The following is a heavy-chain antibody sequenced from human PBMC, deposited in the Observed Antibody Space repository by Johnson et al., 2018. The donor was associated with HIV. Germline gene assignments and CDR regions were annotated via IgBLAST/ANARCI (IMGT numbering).Heavy chain of an antibody. CDR2: IKSKTDGGTT. CDR3: TTYSIIHAFDI. CDR1: GFTFSNAW. D-gene: IGHD6-13*01. V-gene: IGHV3-15*01. Sequence: VRLVEFGGGLVKPGGSLRLSCAASGFTFSNAWMSWVRQAPGKGLEWVGRIKSKTDGGTTDYAAPVKGRFTISRDDSKNTLYLQMNSLKTEDTAVCYCTTYSIIHAFDIWGQGTMVTVSS. J-gene: IGHJ3*02.